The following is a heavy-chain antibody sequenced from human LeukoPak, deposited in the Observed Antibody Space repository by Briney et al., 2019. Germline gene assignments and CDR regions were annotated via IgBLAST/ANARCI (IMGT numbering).Heavy chain of an antibody. V-gene: IGHV1-8*01. D-gene: IGHD7-27*01. Sequence: GASVKVSCKASGYSFTSYDINWVRQPTGQGLEWMGWMNPNSGNTGYAQKFQGRVTMTRNTSISTAYMELSSLRSEDTAVYYCARAAFWGSPATDYWGQGTLVTVSS. J-gene: IGHJ4*02. CDR1: GYSFTSYD. CDR2: MNPNSGNT. CDR3: ARAAFWGSPATDY.